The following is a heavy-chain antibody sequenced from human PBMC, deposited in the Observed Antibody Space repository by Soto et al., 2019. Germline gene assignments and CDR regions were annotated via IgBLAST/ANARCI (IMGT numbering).Heavy chain of an antibody. Sequence: SETLSLTCTASGGSISSHDYYWSWMRQHPARGLEWIGYIHNSGIPYYSPSPRSRVTISVDTSQNQVSLELRSVTAADTAVYYCAGKPNALYYFDFWGQGTLVTVSS. CDR3: AGKPNALYYFDF. J-gene: IGHJ4*02. D-gene: IGHD2-8*01. V-gene: IGHV4-31*03. CDR2: IHNSGIP. CDR1: GGSISSHDYY.